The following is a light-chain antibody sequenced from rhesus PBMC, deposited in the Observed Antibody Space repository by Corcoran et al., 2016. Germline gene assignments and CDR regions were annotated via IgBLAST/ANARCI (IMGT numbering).Light chain of an antibody. V-gene: IGLV2-32*01. CDR3: CSYAGSYTFI. Sequence: QAALTQPRSVSGSPGQSVTISCTGTSSDIGGYNYVSWYQQHPGTAPKLMIYEVSKRPSGVSDRFSASKSDNTASLTISGLQAEDEADYYCCSYAGSYTFIFGAGTRGTVL. CDR2: EVS. CDR1: SSDIGGYNY. J-gene: IGLJ1*01.